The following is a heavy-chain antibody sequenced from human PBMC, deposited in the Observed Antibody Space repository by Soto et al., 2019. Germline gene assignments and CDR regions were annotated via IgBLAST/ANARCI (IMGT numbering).Heavy chain of an antibody. CDR2: ISYDGSNK. CDR1: GFTFSSYA. CDR3: AFDY. Sequence: PGGSLRLSCAASGFTFSSYAMHWVRQAPGKGLEWGAVISYDGSNKYYADSVKGRFTISRDNSKNTLYLQMNSLRAEDTAVYYCAFDYWGQGALVTVSS. V-gene: IGHV3-30-3*01. J-gene: IGHJ4*02.